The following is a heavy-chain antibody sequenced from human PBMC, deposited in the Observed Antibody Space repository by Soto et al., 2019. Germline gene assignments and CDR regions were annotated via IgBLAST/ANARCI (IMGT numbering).Heavy chain of an antibody. J-gene: IGHJ4*02. CDR1: GFSVSTSH. CDR3: ARDYSSYGTFDY. V-gene: IGHV3-66*01. CDR2: IYSGGAT. D-gene: IGHD5-18*01. Sequence: GGSLRLSCAAAGFSVSTSHISWVRQAPGKGLEWVSVIYSGGATHYAVSVKGRLIISRDKSKNTVDLQMNSLRAEDTAVYYCARDYSSYGTFDYWGQGTLVTVSS.